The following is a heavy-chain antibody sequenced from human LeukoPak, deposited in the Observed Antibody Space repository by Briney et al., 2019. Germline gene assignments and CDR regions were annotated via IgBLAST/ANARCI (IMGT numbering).Heavy chain of an antibody. Sequence: GGSLRLSCAASGFTFSSYSMNWVRQAPGKGLEWVSSISSSSSYIYYADSVKGRFTISRDNAKNSLYLQMNSLRAEDTAVYYCARRYNWNFHYYGMDVWGQGTTVTVSS. CDR2: ISSSSSYI. CDR1: GFTFSSYS. D-gene: IGHD1-7*01. CDR3: ARRYNWNFHYYGMDV. V-gene: IGHV3-21*01. J-gene: IGHJ6*02.